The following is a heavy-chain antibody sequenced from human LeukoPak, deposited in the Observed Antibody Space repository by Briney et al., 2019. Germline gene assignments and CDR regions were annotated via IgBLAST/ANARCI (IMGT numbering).Heavy chain of an antibody. V-gene: IGHV4-39*07. CDR1: GGSISSSSYY. Sequence: SETLSLTCTVSGGSISSSSYYWGWIRQPPGKGLEWIGSIYYSGSTYYNPSLKSRVTISVDTSKNQFSLKLSSVTAADTAVYYCARDGGSSWFPGWIDPWGQGTLVTVSS. CDR3: ARDGGSSWFPGWIDP. CDR2: IYYSGST. J-gene: IGHJ5*02. D-gene: IGHD6-13*01.